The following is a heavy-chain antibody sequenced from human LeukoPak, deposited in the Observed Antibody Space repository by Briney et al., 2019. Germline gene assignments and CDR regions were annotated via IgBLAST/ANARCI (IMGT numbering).Heavy chain of an antibody. CDR2: FDPEDGET. CDR3: ATSAPTIFGVVIKLGVDYYGMDV. CDR1: GYTLTELS. Sequence: ASVKVSCKVSGYTLTELSMHWVRQAPGKGLERMGGFDPEDGETIYAQKFQGRVTMTEDTSTDTAYMELSSLRSEDTAVYYCATSAPTIFGVVIKLGVDYYGMDVWGQGTTVTVSS. V-gene: IGHV1-24*01. D-gene: IGHD3-3*01. J-gene: IGHJ6*02.